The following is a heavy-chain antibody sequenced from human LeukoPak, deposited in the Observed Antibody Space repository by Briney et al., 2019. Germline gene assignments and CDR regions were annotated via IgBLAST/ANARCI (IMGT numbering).Heavy chain of an antibody. CDR1: GFTFSTYW. CDR3: AELGITMIGGV. CDR2: IKKDESEK. J-gene: IGHJ6*04. V-gene: IGHV3-7*01. Sequence: GGSLRLSCAASGFTFSTYWMTWVRQAPGKGLEWVANIKKDESEKYYVDSVKGRFTISRDNAKNSLYLQMNSLRAEDTAVYYCAELGITMIGGVWGKGTTVTISS. D-gene: IGHD3-10*02.